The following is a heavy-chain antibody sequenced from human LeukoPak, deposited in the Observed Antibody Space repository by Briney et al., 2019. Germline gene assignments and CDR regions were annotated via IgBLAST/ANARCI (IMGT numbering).Heavy chain of an antibody. Sequence: SETLSLTCTVSGGSISGGYYWSWIRQHPGKGLEWIGYIYYSGSTYYNPSLKSRVTISVDTSKNQFSLKLSSVTAADTAVYYCARVVDTAPHFGYWGQGTLSPSPQ. J-gene: IGHJ4*02. D-gene: IGHD5-18*01. CDR2: IYYSGST. V-gene: IGHV4-31*03. CDR3: ARVVDTAPHFGY. CDR1: GGSISGGYY.